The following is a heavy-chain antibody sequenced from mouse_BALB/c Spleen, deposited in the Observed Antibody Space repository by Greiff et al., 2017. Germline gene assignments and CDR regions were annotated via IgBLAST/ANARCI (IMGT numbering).Heavy chain of an antibody. CDR1: GFTFSSYT. Sequence: EVKLVESGGGLVQPGGSLKLSCAASGFTFSSYTMSWVRQTPEKRLEWVAYISNGGGSTYYPDTVKGRFTISRDNAKNTLYLQMSSLKSEDTAMYYCARHDGYYDAMDYWCQGTSVTVSS. V-gene: IGHV5-12-2*01. J-gene: IGHJ4*01. CDR3: ARHDGYYDAMDY. CDR2: ISNGGGST. D-gene: IGHD2-3*01.